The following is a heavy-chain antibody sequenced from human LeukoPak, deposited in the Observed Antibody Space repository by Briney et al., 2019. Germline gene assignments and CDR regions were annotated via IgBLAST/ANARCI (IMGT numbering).Heavy chain of an antibody. V-gene: IGHV3-7*01. CDR3: ARDTRGIFDY. Sequence: GGSLRLSCAASRFTSSSYWMSWVRQAPGEGLECVANIKQDGSEIHYVDSVRGRFTISRDNAKNSLYLQMNSLRVEDTAVYYCARDTRGIFDYWGQGTLVTVSS. CDR2: IKQDGSEI. CDR1: RFTSSSYW. J-gene: IGHJ4*02. D-gene: IGHD3-10*01.